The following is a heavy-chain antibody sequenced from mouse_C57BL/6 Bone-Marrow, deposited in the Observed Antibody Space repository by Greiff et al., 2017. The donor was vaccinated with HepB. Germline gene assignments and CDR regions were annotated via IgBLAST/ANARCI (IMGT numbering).Heavy chain of an antibody. Sequence: QVQLKQSGAELVRPGASVKLSCKASGYTFTDYYINWVKQRPGQGLEWIARIYPGSGNTYYNEKFKGKATLTAEKSSSTAYMQLSSLTSEDSAVYFCARETVVPQYYFDYWGQGTTLTVSS. CDR2: IYPGSGNT. V-gene: IGHV1-76*01. CDR1: GYTFTDYY. D-gene: IGHD1-1*01. J-gene: IGHJ2*01. CDR3: ARETVVPQYYFDY.